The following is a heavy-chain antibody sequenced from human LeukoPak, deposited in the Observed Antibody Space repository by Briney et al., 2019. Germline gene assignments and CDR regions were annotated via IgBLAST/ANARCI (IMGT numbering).Heavy chain of an antibody. J-gene: IGHJ3*02. D-gene: IGHD3-22*01. V-gene: IGHV1-69*06. CDR3: ARTIGSTYDSSGSDAFDI. CDR1: GGTFSSYA. Sequence: GASVKVSCKASGGTFSSYAISWVRQAPGQGLEWMGGIIPIFGAANYAQKFQGRVTITADKSTSTAYMELSSLRSEDTAMYYCARTIGSTYDSSGSDAFDIWGQGTMVTVSS. CDR2: IIPIFGAA.